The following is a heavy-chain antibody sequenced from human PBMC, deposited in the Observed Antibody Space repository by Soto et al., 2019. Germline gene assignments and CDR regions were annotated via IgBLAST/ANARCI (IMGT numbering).Heavy chain of an antibody. Sequence: SETLSLTCAVSSGSISSRKWWTWVRPSPGKGLEWIGEIYHSGSTNYNPSLKSRVTISIDTSNNQFSLKLSSVTAADTAVYYCARHVNLPLAGTGFDSWGRGTLVTVSS. CDR1: SGSISSRKW. CDR2: IYHSGST. V-gene: IGHV4-4*02. D-gene: IGHD6-19*01. J-gene: IGHJ4*02. CDR3: ARHVNLPLAGTGFDS.